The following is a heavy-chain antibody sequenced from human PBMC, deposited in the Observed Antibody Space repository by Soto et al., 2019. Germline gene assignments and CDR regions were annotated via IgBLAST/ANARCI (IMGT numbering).Heavy chain of an antibody. J-gene: IGHJ4*02. D-gene: IGHD3-10*01. CDR2: IYSGGYT. Sequence: EVQLVESGGGLIQPGGSLRLSCAVSGFTVSNNYMSWVRQAPGKGLEGVSVIYSGGYTAYGDSVKGRFTISRDNSKNTLYPKRNGLGAEDAALYYWGRPAGGGGYWGQGTLVTVSS. CDR1: GFTVSNNY. CDR3: GRPAGGGGY. V-gene: IGHV3-53*01.